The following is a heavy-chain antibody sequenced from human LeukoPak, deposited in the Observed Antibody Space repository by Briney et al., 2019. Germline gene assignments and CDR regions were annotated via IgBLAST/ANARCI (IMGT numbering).Heavy chain of an antibody. Sequence: SETLSLTCTVSGGSISSYYWSWIRQPPGKGLEWIGYIYHSGSTNYNPSLKSRVTMSVDTSKNQFSLKLSSVTAADTAVYFCARGPYSYDSSGAFDIWGQGTMVTVSS. CDR3: ARGPYSYDSSGAFDI. D-gene: IGHD3-22*01. CDR2: IYHSGST. J-gene: IGHJ3*02. CDR1: GGSISSYY. V-gene: IGHV4-59*08.